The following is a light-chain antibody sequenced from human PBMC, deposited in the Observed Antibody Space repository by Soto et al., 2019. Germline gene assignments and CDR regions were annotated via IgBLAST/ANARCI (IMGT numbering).Light chain of an antibody. J-gene: IGLJ1*01. V-gene: IGLV2-14*01. CDR2: EVD. CDR3: SSYSATSTHYV. Sequence: QSALTQPASVSGSPGQSITISCTGTNSDIGDHNYVSWFRQKPGKAPKLLISEVDNRPSGISTRFSGSKSGNTASLTISGLRPDDEADYYCSSYSATSTHYVFGSGT. CDR1: NSDIGDHNY.